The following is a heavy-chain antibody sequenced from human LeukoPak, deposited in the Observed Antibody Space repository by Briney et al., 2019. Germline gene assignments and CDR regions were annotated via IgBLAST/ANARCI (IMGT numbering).Heavy chain of an antibody. J-gene: IGHJ3*02. CDR2: IIPIFGTA. D-gene: IGHD3-10*01. CDR3: ARERLDYYPHDAFDI. Sequence: ASVRVSCKASGGTFSSYAISWVRQAPGQGLEWMGGIIPIFGTANYAQKFQGRVTITADESISTAYMELSSLRSEDTAVYYCARERLDYYPHDAFDIWGQGTMVTVSS. CDR1: GGTFSSYA. V-gene: IGHV1-69*13.